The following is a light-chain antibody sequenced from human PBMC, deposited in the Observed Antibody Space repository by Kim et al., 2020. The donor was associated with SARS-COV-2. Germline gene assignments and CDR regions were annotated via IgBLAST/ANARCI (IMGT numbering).Light chain of an antibody. CDR1: SNNDGNQG. CDR3: SAWDSSLSAWV. Sequence: QTDTPTRTGNSNNDGNQGAAWLQQHQGHPPKLLSYRNNNRPSGISEGLSASRSGNTASLTITGLQPEDEADYYCSAWDSSLSAWVFGGGTQLTVL. J-gene: IGLJ3*02. V-gene: IGLV10-54*01. CDR2: RNN.